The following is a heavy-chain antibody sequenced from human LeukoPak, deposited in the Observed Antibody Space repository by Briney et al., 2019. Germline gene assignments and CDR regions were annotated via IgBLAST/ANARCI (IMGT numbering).Heavy chain of an antibody. CDR3: ARADGYCGGASCYHSFDY. J-gene: IGHJ4*02. CDR2: IYYTGST. V-gene: IGHV4-59*01. CDR1: GGSISSYY. Sequence: SETLSLTCTVSGGSISSYYWSWIRQPPGKGLEWIGYIYYTGSTNFNPSLRSRVTISVDTSKNQFSLKLSSVTAADTAMYYCARADGYCGGASCYHSFDYWGQGTLVTVSS. D-gene: IGHD2-2*03.